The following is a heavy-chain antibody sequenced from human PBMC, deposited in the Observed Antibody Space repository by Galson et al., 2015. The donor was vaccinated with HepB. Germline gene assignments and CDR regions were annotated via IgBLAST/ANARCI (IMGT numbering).Heavy chain of an antibody. CDR1: GFTFSNYG. Sequence: SLRLSCAASGFTFSNYGMHWVRQAPGKGLEWVAVIWFDGSNKDCLDSVRGRFTISRDNSKNMLFLEMNSLRDEDTATYYCARSPNSSWGDGFDIWGQGTMVSVSP. J-gene: IGHJ3*02. CDR3: ARSPNSSWGDGFDI. D-gene: IGHD6-13*01. CDR2: IWFDGSNK. V-gene: IGHV3-33*01.